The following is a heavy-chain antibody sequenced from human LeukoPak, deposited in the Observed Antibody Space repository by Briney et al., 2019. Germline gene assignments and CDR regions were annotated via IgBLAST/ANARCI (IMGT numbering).Heavy chain of an antibody. Sequence: GGSLRLSCAASGFTFSSYAMSWVRQAPGKGLEWVSGISDSGGSTYYADSVKGRFNISRDNSKNTLDLQTNSLRAEDSAVYYCAKRRAVTDTGGFDVWGQGTMVTVSS. V-gene: IGHV3-23*01. J-gene: IGHJ3*01. CDR3: AKRRAVTDTGGFDV. CDR1: GFTFSSYA. CDR2: ISDSGGST. D-gene: IGHD6-19*01.